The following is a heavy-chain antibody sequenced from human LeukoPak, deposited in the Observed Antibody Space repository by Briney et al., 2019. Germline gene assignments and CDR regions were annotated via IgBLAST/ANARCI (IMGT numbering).Heavy chain of an antibody. V-gene: IGHV3-30*18. Sequence: GGSLRLSCAASGFTFSSYGMRWVRQAPGKGLEWVAVISYDGNNKYYADSVKGRFTISRDNSRNTLYLQMNSLRAEDTAMYYCAKDQRYSGYEPGLDYWGQGTLVIVSS. CDR3: AKDQRYSGYEPGLDY. CDR1: GFTFSSYG. J-gene: IGHJ4*02. D-gene: IGHD5-12*01. CDR2: ISYDGNNK.